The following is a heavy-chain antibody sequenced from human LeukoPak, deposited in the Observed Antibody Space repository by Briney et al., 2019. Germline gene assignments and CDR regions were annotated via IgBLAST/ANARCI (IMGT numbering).Heavy chain of an antibody. J-gene: IGHJ4*02. CDR1: GFTFSTYW. V-gene: IGHV3-7*01. CDR2: TREDGSEK. D-gene: IGHD3-10*01. Sequence: GRSLRLSCTASGFTFSTYWRSWVRQAPGKGLEWVANTREDGSEKYYVDSVKGRFTISRDNAKNSLYLQMNSLRAEDTAVYYCARELAGHYYGSGSSFDYWGQGTLVTVSS. CDR3: ARELAGHYYGSGSSFDY.